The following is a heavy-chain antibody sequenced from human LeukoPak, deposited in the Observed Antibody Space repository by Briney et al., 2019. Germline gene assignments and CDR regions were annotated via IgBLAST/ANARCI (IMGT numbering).Heavy chain of an antibody. CDR2: IYTSGST. D-gene: IGHD5-12*01. CDR1: GFTFSSYA. V-gene: IGHV4-4*07. CDR3: ARELHSYSGYDPPFDY. J-gene: IGHJ4*02. Sequence: PGGSLRLSCAASGFTFSSYAMSWVRQAPGKGLEWIGRIYTSGSTNYNPSLKSRVTMSVDTSKNQFSLKLSSVTAADTAVYYCARELHSYSGYDPPFDYWGQGTLVTVSS.